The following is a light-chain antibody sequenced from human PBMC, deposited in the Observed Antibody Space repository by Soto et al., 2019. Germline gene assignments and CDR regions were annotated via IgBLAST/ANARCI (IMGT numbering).Light chain of an antibody. J-gene: IGKJ4*01. CDR3: QQRSSWPLT. Sequence: EIVLTQSPATLSLSPGERATLSYRASQSITIKLAWYQQKTGQAPRLLIYDASKRATGIPVRFSGSGSGRDFTLTISSLEPEDFAVYYCQQRSSWPLTFGGGTKVEIK. V-gene: IGKV3-11*02. CDR1: QSITIK. CDR2: DAS.